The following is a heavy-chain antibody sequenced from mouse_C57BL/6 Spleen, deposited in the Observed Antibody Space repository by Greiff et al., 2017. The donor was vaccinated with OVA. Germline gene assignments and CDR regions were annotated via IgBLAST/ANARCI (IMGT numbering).Heavy chain of an antibody. CDR3: AKGDDYDDYAMDY. CDR2: IWRGGST. D-gene: IGHD2-4*01. Sequence: VKLVESGPGLVQPSQSLSITCTVSGFSLTSYGVHWVRQSPGKGLEWLGVIWRGGSTDYNAAFMSRLSITKDNSKSQVFFKMNSLQADDTAIYYCAKGDDYDDYAMDYWGQGTSVTVSS. CDR1: GFSLTSYG. V-gene: IGHV2-5*01. J-gene: IGHJ4*01.